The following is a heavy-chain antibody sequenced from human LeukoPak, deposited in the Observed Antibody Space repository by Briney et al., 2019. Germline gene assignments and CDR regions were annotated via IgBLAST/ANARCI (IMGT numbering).Heavy chain of an antibody. Sequence: ASVKVSCKASGYTFTSYGISWVRQAPGQGLEWMGWISAYNSNTNYAQKLQGKVTMTTDISTSTAYMELRSLRSDDTAVYYCARDFSRLSSGGPDYWGQGTLVTVSS. CDR1: GYTFTSYG. V-gene: IGHV1-18*04. CDR2: ISAYNSNT. J-gene: IGHJ4*02. D-gene: IGHD6-19*01. CDR3: ARDFSRLSSGGPDY.